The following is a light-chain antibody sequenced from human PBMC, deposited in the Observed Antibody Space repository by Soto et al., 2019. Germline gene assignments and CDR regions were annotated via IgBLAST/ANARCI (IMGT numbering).Light chain of an antibody. V-gene: IGKV1-5*01. CDR3: QEYYTYYRT. CDR1: QSIGTW. CDR2: DVS. J-gene: IGKJ1*01. Sequence: IQMTQSPSTLSASIGDRVTITCRASQSIGTWLAWYQQKPGTAPKLLIYDVSGLQGGVPSRFSGSGSGTEFTLTISRLQPDDLATYYCQEYYTYYRTFGQGTKVEFK.